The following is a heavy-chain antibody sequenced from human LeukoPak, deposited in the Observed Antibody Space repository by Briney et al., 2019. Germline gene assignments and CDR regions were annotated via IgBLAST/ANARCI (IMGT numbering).Heavy chain of an antibody. CDR3: ARDYYDSSGPFDY. CDR1: GFTFSSYG. J-gene: IGHJ4*02. CDR2: IWYDGSNK. V-gene: IGHV3-33*01. D-gene: IGHD3-22*01. Sequence: GGSLRLSCAASGFTFSSYGMHWVHQAPGKGLEWVAVIWYDGSNKYYADSVKGRFTISRDNSKNTLYLQMNSLRAEDTAVYYCARDYYDSSGPFDYWGQGTLVTVSS.